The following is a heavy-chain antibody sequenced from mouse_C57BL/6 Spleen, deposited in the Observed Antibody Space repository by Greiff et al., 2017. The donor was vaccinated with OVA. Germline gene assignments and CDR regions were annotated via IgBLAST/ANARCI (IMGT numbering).Heavy chain of an antibody. D-gene: IGHD2-3*01. CDR2: ISDGGSYT. J-gene: IGHJ2*01. Sequence: EVKLMESGGGLVKPGGSLKLSCAASGFTFSSYAMSWVRQTPEKRLEWVATISDGGSYTYYPDNVKGRFTISRDNAKNNLYLQMSHLKSEDTAMYYCARGIYDGYYFDYWGQGTTLTVSS. CDR1: GFTFSSYA. V-gene: IGHV5-4*03. CDR3: ARGIYDGYYFDY.